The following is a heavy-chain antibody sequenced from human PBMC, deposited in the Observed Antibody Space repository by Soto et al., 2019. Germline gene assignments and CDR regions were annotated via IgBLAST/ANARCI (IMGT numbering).Heavy chain of an antibody. V-gene: IGHV3-64D*09. D-gene: IGHD4-17*01. CDR1: GFTFSSYA. J-gene: IGHJ4*02. CDR3: VKVSFPGHYGGNYDY. Sequence: GGSLRLSCSASGFTFSSYAMHWVRQAPGKGLEYVSAISSNGGSTYYADSVKGRFTISRDNSKNTLYLQMSSLRAEDTTVYYCVKVSFPGHYGGNYDYWGQGTLVTVSS. CDR2: ISSNGGST.